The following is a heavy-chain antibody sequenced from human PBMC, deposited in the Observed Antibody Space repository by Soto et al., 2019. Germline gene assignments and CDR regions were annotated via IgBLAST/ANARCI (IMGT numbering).Heavy chain of an antibody. J-gene: IGHJ4*02. CDR1: GGSINGNNYY. CDR2: IYYDGST. CDR3: AKVVVAATRPTGCDS. Sequence: SETLSPTCPVSGGSINGNNYYWAWIRQPPGKGLAGIASIYYDGSTYYNPCIKSRVSISVDTSKHHFSLKLSSATAADPAVYYCAKVVVAATRPTGCDSWGEDSLVDVSS. D-gene: IGHD2-15*01. V-gene: IGHV4-39*02.